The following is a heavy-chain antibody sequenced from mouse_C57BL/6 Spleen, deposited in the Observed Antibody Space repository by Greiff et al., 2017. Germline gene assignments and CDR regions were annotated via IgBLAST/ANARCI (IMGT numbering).Heavy chain of an antibody. CDR3: TTGTVVATRAWFAY. D-gene: IGHD1-1*01. V-gene: IGHV14-4*01. Sequence: EVMLVESGAELVRPGASVKLSCTASGFNIKDDYMHWVKQRPEQGLEWIGWIDPENGDTEYASKFQGKATITADTSSNTAYLQLSSLTSEDTAGYYCTTGTVVATRAWFAYWGQGTLVTVSA. CDR2: IDPENGDT. J-gene: IGHJ3*01. CDR1: GFNIKDDY.